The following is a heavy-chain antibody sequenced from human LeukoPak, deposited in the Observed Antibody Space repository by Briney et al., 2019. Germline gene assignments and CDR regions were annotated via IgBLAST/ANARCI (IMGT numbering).Heavy chain of an antibody. V-gene: IGHV3-7*01. J-gene: IGHJ4*02. Sequence: GGSLRLSCAAPGFPLSNYWMMWVRQAPGKRPEWVAIINQGGSETNYVASVKGRFSISRDNAKTSLYLQMNSLRAEDTSVYYCATDRKVGTWDPRFDYWGQGALVTVSS. CDR2: INQGGSET. CDR3: ATDRKVGTWDPRFDY. CDR1: GFPLSNYW. D-gene: IGHD4-23*01.